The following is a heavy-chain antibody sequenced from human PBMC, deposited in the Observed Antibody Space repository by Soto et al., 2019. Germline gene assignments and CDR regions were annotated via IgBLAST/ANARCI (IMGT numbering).Heavy chain of an antibody. V-gene: IGHV3-33*01. CDR1: AFPFNNYA. CDR2: IWHDGSNE. CDR3: ARDDVSMVTTFLDY. J-gene: IGHJ4*02. D-gene: IGHD2-21*02. Sequence: PGGSLRLSCAASAFPFNNYAMHWVRQAPGKGLEWVAVIWHDGSNEHYADSVKGRFRIARDNSNNTLYLQMNSLRGEDTALYYCARDDVSMVTTFLDYWGLGTLVTSPQ.